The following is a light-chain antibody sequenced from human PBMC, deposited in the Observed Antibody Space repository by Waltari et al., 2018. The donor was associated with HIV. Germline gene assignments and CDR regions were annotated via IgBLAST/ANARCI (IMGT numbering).Light chain of an antibody. CDR1: SSNIGSNI. CDR2: TND. V-gene: IGLV1-44*01. CDR3: AAWDDSLNGM. J-gene: IGLJ3*02. Sequence: QSVLTQPPSVSGTPGKNATILCSGSSSNIGSNIVNWYQQLPGAAPKLLIYTNDQRPSGVPDRFSGSKSGTSASLAISGLQSADEADYYCAAWDDSLNGMFGGGTKLTVL.